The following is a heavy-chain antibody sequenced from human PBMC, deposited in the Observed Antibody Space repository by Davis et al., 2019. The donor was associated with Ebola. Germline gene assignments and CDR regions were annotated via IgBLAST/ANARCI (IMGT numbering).Heavy chain of an antibody. CDR3: ASGAYEWQQLVYPWSGGMDV. J-gene: IGHJ6*02. Sequence: GGSLRLSCAASGFTFRSYAMHWVRQAPGKGLEYVSAISSNGGSTYYANSVKGRFTISRDNSKNTLYLQMGSLRAEAMAVYYCASGAYEWQQLVYPWSGGMDVWGQGTTVTVSS. V-gene: IGHV3-64*01. D-gene: IGHD6-13*01. CDR1: GFTFRSYA. CDR2: ISSNGGST.